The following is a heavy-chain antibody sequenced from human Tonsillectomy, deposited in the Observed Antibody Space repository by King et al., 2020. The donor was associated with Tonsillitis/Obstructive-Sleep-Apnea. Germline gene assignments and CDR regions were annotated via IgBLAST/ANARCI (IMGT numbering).Heavy chain of an antibody. V-gene: IGHV3-33*01. CDR3: SARGVPRERFGY. J-gene: IGHJ4*02. CDR1: GFTFSSYG. CDR2: IWYDGSNK. Sequence: QVQLQESGGGVVQPGRSLRLSCAASGFTFSSYGMHWVRQAPGKGLGWVAVIWYDGSNKYYADSVKGRFTISRDNSKNTLYLQMNSLRAEDTAVYYCSARGVPRERFGYWGQGTLVTVSS. D-gene: IGHD1-26*01.